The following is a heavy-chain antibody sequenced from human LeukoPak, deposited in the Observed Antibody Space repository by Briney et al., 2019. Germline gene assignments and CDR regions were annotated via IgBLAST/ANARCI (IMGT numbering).Heavy chain of an antibody. J-gene: IGHJ4*02. CDR1: GFTFRSYA. Sequence: GGSLRLSCAASGFTFRSYAMTWVRQAPGKGLEWVSAISSSVSLTYYADAVKGWFTVSRDDSKNTLYLQMNSLRAEDTAVYYCAKAVGFDWYWHYWGQGTLVTVSS. CDR3: AKAVGFDWYWHY. D-gene: IGHD3-9*01. CDR2: ISSSVSLT. V-gene: IGHV3-23*01.